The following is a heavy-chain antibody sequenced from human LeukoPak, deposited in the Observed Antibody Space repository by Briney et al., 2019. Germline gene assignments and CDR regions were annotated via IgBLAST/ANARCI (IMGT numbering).Heavy chain of an antibody. CDR3: AREGGTGGTAMVLTMGYYFDY. CDR1: GGTFSSDA. V-gene: IGHV1-69*04. D-gene: IGHD5-18*01. J-gene: IGHJ4*02. CDR2: IIPILGIA. Sequence: SVTVSCKASGGTFSSDAISWVRQAPGQGLEWMGRIIPILGIANYAQKFQGRVTITADRSTSTAYMELSSLRSEDTAVYYCAREGGTGGTAMVLTMGYYFDYWGQGTLVTVSS.